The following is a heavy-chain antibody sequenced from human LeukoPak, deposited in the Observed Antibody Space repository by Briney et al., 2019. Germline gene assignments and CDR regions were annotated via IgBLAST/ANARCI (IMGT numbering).Heavy chain of an antibody. CDR3: ARGYCSSTSCYGYYYYGMDA. CDR2: ISSSSSYI. V-gene: IGHV3-21*01. Sequence: GGSLRLSCAASGFTFSSKSMNWVRQAPGKGLEWVSSISSSSSYIYYADSVKGRFTISRDNAKNSLYLEMNSLRAEDTAVYYCARGYCSSTSCYGYYYYGMDAWGQGTTVTVSS. J-gene: IGHJ6*02. D-gene: IGHD2-2*01. CDR1: GFTFSSKS.